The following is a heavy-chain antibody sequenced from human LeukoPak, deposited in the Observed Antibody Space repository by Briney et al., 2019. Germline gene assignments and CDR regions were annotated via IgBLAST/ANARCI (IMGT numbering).Heavy chain of an antibody. CDR1: GFTFSTYA. CDR2: ISGSDGST. Sequence: QPGGSLRLSCAASGFTFSTYAMTWVRQAPGKGLEWVSGISGSDGSTYYVDSVKGRFTISRDNSKNTLYLQMNSLRAEDTAVYYCAKLACTSTSCYANFWGQGTLVTVSS. CDR3: AKLACTSTSCYANF. D-gene: IGHD2-2*01. J-gene: IGHJ4*02. V-gene: IGHV3-23*01.